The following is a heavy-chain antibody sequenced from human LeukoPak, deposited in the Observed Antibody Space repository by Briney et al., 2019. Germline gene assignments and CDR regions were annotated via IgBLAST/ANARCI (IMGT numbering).Heavy chain of an antibody. D-gene: IGHD3-10*01. V-gene: IGHV3-74*01. CDR3: ARSFGESPL. Sequence: SGGSLRLSCAASGFIISSYWMHWVRQAPGKGLVWVSSINSDGRSTSYADSVKGRFTICRDKANNTLDLQMNSLRAEDTAVYYCARSFGESPLWGQGTLVTVSS. CDR1: GFIISSYW. J-gene: IGHJ4*02. CDR2: INSDGRST.